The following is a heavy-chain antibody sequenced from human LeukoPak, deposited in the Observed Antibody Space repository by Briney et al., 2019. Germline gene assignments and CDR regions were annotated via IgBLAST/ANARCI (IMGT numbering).Heavy chain of an antibody. J-gene: IGHJ5*02. D-gene: IGHD1-26*01. CDR3: ARDNSVGDTAWWFDP. V-gene: IGHV1-69*05. Sequence: SVKVSCKASGGTFSRYAMSWVRQAPGEGLEWMGGIIPIFGTASFARKFQGRLSLTRDMSTSTDYMALSSLRSEDTAVYYCARDNSVGDTAWWFDPWGQGTLVTVSS. CDR1: GGTFSRYA. CDR2: IIPIFGTA.